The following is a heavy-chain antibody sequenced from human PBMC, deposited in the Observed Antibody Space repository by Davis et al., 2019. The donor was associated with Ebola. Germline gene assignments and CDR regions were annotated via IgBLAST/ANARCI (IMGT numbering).Heavy chain of an antibody. CDR2: ISYDGSHN. D-gene: IGHD3-16*01. CDR3: AGNYAKSAFDM. V-gene: IGHV3-30*03. J-gene: IGHJ3*02. Sequence: PGGSLRLSCAASGFTFTNYDMHWVRQAPGKGLEWVAVISYDGSHNFYADSVKDRFTVSRDDSKNTLYLQMNSLRVDDTALYYCAGNYAKSAFDMWGPGTMVTVSS. CDR1: GFTFTNYD.